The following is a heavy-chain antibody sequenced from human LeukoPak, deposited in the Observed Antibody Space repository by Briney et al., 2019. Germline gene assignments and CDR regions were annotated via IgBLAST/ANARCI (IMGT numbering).Heavy chain of an antibody. CDR3: AESIGGVVVVAADY. Sequence: GGSLRLPCAASGFTFTTYAMTWVRQAPGKGLEWVSVISGSGGSTYYADSVKGRFPLSRDNSKNTLYLQMNSLRAEDTAVYYCAESIGGVVVVAADYWGQGTLVTVSS. CDR2: ISGSGGST. CDR1: GFTFTTYA. D-gene: IGHD2-15*01. V-gene: IGHV3-23*01. J-gene: IGHJ4*02.